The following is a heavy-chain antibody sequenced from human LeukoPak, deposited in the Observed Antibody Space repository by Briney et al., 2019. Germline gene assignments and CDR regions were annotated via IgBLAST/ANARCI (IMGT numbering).Heavy chain of an antibody. CDR2: IYYSGST. CDR1: GGSISSYY. Sequence: PSETLSFTCTVSGGSISSYYWSWIRQPPGKGLEWIGYIYYSGSTNYNPSLKSRVTISVDASKNQFSLKLSSVTAADTAVYYCARHSSSWRYYFDYWGQGTLVTVSS. CDR3: ARHSSSWRYYFDY. D-gene: IGHD6-13*01. V-gene: IGHV4-59*08. J-gene: IGHJ4*02.